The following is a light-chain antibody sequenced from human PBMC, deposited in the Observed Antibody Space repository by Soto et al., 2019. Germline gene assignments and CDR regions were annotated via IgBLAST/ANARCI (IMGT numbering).Light chain of an antibody. CDR1: SSNIGAGYD. Sequence: QAVVTQPPSVTGAPGQKITISCTGSSSNIGAGYDVHWYQQLPGAAPKLLIYGNSNRPSGVPDRFTGSKSGTSVSLVITGLQAEDEADYYCQSYDSSLSGSDVFGTGTKLTVL. V-gene: IGLV1-40*01. CDR2: GNS. J-gene: IGLJ1*01. CDR3: QSYDSSLSGSDV.